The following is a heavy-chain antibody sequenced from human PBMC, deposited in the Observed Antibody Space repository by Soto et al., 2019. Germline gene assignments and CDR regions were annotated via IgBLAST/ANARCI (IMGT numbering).Heavy chain of an antibody. V-gene: IGHV2-26*01. CDR1: GFSLSNARMG. J-gene: IGHJ3*02. CDR2: IFSNDEK. D-gene: IGHD5-12*01. CDR3: ARIARRDGYNWYAFDI. Sequence: QVTLKASGPVLVKPTETLTLTCTVSGFSLSNARMGVSWIRQPPGKALEWLAHIFSNDEKSYSTSLKSRLTISNDTSKGQVVLTMTHMDPVDPSTYYCARIARRDGYNWYAFDIWGQGTMVTVSS.